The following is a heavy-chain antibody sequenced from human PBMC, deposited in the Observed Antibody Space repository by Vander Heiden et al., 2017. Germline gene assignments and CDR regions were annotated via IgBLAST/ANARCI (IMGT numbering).Heavy chain of an antibody. CDR3: ARAHSYYDISYTMDV. D-gene: IGHD3-9*01. CDR2: IGTAGDT. Sequence: EVQLVESGGGLVQPGGSLRLSCAASGFTFSSYDMHWVRQATGKGLEWVSAIGTAGDTYYPGSVKGRFTISRENAKNSLYLQMNSLRAGDTAVYYCARAHSYYDISYTMDVWGQGTTVTVSS. J-gene: IGHJ6*02. V-gene: IGHV3-13*01. CDR1: GFTFSSYD.